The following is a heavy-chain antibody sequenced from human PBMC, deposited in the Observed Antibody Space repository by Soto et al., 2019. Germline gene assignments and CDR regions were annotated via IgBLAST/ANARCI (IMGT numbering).Heavy chain of an antibody. CDR1: GYTFTSYA. V-gene: IGHV1-3*01. J-gene: IGHJ3*02. CDR2: INAGNSNT. CDR3: ARDRLGYCSGGSCPALDAFDI. D-gene: IGHD2-15*01. Sequence: GASVKVSCKASGYTFTSYAMHWVRQAPGQRLEWMGWINAGNSNTKYSQKFKGRVTITRDTSASSAYMELSCLRSEDTAVYYCARDRLGYCSGGSCPALDAFDIWGQGTMVT.